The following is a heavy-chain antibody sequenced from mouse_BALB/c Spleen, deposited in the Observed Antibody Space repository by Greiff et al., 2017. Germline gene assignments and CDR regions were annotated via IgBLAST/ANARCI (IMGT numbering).Heavy chain of an antibody. J-gene: IGHJ3*01. V-gene: IGHV14-3*02. CDR1: GFNIKDTY. Sequence: EVQLQQSGAELVKPGASVKLSCTASGFNIKDTYMHWVKQRPEQGLEWIGRIDPANGNTKYDPKFQGKATITADTSSNTAYLQLSSLTSEDTAVYYCAREALLRLRFAYWGQGTLVTVSA. CDR2: IDPANGNT. CDR3: AREALLRLRFAY. D-gene: IGHD1-2*01.